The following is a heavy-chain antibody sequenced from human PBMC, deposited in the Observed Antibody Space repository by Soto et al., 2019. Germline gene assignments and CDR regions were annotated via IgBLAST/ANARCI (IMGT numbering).Heavy chain of an antibody. CDR2: AHHSGRT. J-gene: IGHJ4*02. CDR3: ARGYYGDYFDY. D-gene: IGHD4-17*01. CDR1: GGSMTSSNW. V-gene: IGHV4-4*02. Sequence: SETLSLTCTVSGGSMTSSNWWNWVRQSPGKGLEWIGEAHHSGRTNYNPSLKSRVTISVDTSKNQFSLKLSSVTAADTAVYYCARGYYGDYFDYWGQGTLVTVSS.